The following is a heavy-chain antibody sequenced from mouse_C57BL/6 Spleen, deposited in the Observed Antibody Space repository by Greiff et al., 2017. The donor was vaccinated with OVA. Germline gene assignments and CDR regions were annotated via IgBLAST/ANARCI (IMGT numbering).Heavy chain of an antibody. D-gene: IGHD2-4*01. Sequence: QVQLKQPGAELVKPGASVKMSCKASGYTFTSYWITWVKQRPGQGLEWIGDIYPGSGSTNYNEKFKSKATLTVDTSSSTAYMQLSSLTSEDSAVYYCARKEYDYDLDYWGQGTTLTVSS. CDR3: ARKEYDYDLDY. CDR2: IYPGSGST. CDR1: GYTFTSYW. V-gene: IGHV1-55*01. J-gene: IGHJ2*01.